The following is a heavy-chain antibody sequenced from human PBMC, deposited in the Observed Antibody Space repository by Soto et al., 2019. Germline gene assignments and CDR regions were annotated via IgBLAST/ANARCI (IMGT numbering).Heavy chain of an antibody. CDR1: GYTFTSYA. Sequence: QVQLVQSGAEVKEPGASVKVSCKASGYTFTSYAMHWVRQAPGQRLEWMGWINAGNGNTKYSQKFQGRVTITRDTSASTAYMELSSLTSEDTAVYYCARGEFLSYDDYWGQGTLVTVSS. D-gene: IGHD3-16*01. CDR3: ARGEFLSYDDY. J-gene: IGHJ4*02. CDR2: INAGNGNT. V-gene: IGHV1-3*01.